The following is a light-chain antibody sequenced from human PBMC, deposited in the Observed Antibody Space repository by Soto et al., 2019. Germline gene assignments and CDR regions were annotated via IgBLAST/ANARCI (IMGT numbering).Light chain of an antibody. J-gene: IGKJ1*01. V-gene: IGKV3-20*01. CDR2: GAS. CDR3: QHYGSSGT. Sequence: EIVLTQSPGTLSLSPGERATISCRASQTVSTSYLSWYQKKPSQATRLLFYGASNKATGIPDRFSGSGSGTDFTPTISRLEPEDSAVYYCQHYGSSGTFGQGTKVDI. CDR1: QTVSTSY.